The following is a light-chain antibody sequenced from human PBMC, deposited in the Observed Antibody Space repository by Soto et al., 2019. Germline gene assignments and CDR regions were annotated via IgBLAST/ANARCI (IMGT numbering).Light chain of an antibody. CDR2: AAS. CDR3: QKYDTAPQT. V-gene: IGKV1-27*01. J-gene: IGKJ1*01. Sequence: DIQMTQSPSSLSASVGDTVTITCRASQGIIDYLAWFQQRPGQAPKLLIYAASTLHTGVPSRFSGSGAGGSGAATEFTLTISSLQPEDVGTYYCQKYDTAPQTFGPGTSVEIK. CDR1: QGIIDY.